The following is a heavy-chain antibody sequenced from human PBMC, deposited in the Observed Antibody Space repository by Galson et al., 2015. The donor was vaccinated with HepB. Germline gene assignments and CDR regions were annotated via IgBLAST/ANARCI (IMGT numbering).Heavy chain of an antibody. D-gene: IGHD6-13*01. V-gene: IGHV4-30-2*01. Sequence: TLSLTCAVSGGSISSGGYSWSWIRQPPGKGLEWIGYIYDGGSTYHNPSPQSRVTISVDRSKNQFSLKMSSVTAADTAVYYCARGGGLGVAAVGKAYGMDVWGQGTTVTVSS. CDR1: GGSISSGGYS. J-gene: IGHJ6*02. CDR2: IYDGGST. CDR3: ARGGGLGVAAVGKAYGMDV.